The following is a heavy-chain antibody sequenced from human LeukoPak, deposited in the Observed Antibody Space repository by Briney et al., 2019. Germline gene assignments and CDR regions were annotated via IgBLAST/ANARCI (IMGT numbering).Heavy chain of an antibody. CDR3: ARQGSGWSQMDY. D-gene: IGHD6-19*01. V-gene: IGHV4-34*01. Sequence: SETLSLTCAVYGGSFSGYYWSWIRQPPGKGLEWIGEINHSGSTNYNPSLKSRVTISVDTSKNRFSLKLSSVTAADTAVYYCARQGSGWSQMDYWGQGTLVTVSS. CDR1: GGSFSGYY. J-gene: IGHJ4*02. CDR2: INHSGST.